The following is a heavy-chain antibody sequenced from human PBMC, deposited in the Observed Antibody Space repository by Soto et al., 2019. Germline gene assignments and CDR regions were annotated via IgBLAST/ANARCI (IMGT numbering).Heavy chain of an antibody. V-gene: IGHV3-30-3*01. CDR2: ISYDGSNK. D-gene: IGHD2-21*02. Sequence: QVQLVESGGGVVQPGRSLRLSCAASGFTFSSYAMHWVRQAPGKGLEWVAVISYDGSNKYCADSVKGRFTISRDNSKNTLYLQMNSLRAEDTAVYYCARETVVTARTPVWDYWGQGTLVTVSS. CDR1: GFTFSSYA. CDR3: ARETVVTARTPVWDY. J-gene: IGHJ4*02.